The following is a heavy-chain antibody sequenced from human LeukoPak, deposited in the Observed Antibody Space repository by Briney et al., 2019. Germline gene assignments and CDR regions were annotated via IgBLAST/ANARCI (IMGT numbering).Heavy chain of an antibody. J-gene: IGHJ6*02. CDR3: ARDGGQLWVDYYYGMDV. V-gene: IGHV3-66*01. Sequence: GSLRLSCAASGFTVSSNYMSWVRQAPGKGLEWVSVIYSGGSTYYADSVKGRFTISRDNSKNTLYLQMNSLRAEDTAVYYCARDGGQLWVDYYYGMDVWGQGTTVTVSS. CDR2: IYSGGST. D-gene: IGHD5-18*01. CDR1: GFTVSSNY.